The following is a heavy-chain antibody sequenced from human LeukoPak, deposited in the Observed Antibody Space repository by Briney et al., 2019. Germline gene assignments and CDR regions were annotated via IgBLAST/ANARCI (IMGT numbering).Heavy chain of an antibody. Sequence: PSETLSLTCTVSGGSISSSSYYWGWIRQPPGKGLEWIGSIYYSGSTYYNPSLKSRVTISVDTSKNQFSLKLSSVTAADTAVYYCARTYNWNQRWFDPWGQGTLVTVSS. CDR1: GGSISSSSYY. J-gene: IGHJ5*02. CDR2: IYYSGST. CDR3: ARTYNWNQRWFDP. V-gene: IGHV4-39*07. D-gene: IGHD1-20*01.